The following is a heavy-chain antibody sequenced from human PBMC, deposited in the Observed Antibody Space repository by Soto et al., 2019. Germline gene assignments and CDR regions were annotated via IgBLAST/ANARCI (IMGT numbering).Heavy chain of an antibody. CDR3: ARYCSGGSCYSRGWAFDI. D-gene: IGHD2-15*01. Sequence: EVQLVESGGGLVKPGGSLRLSCAASGFTFSSYSMNWVRQAPGKGLEWVSSISSSSSYIYYADSVKGRFTISRDNAKKSLYLQMNSLRAEDTAVYYCARYCSGGSCYSRGWAFDIWGQGTMVTVSS. CDR1: GFTFSSYS. CDR2: ISSSSSYI. V-gene: IGHV3-21*01. J-gene: IGHJ3*02.